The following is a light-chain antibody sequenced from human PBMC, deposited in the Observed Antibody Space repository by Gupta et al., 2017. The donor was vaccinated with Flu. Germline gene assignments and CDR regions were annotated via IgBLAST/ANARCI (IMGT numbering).Light chain of an antibody. J-gene: IGLJ1*01. CDR2: SNN. CDR1: SSNIGSNT. CDR3: AAWDDSLNGVYV. V-gene: IGLV1-44*01. Sequence: QSVVTQPPSASGTPGQRVTISCSGSSSNIGSNTVNWYQQLPGTAPKVLIYSNNQRPSGVPDRFSGSKSGTSASLAISGLRSEDEADYYCAAWDDSLNGVYVFGTGTKVTVL.